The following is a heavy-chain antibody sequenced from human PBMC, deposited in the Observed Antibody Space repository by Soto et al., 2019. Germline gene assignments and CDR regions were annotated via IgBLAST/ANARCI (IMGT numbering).Heavy chain of an antibody. CDR3: AKGGASSYYYYMDV. D-gene: IGHD6-6*01. V-gene: IGHV3-23*01. CDR1: GFPFSSYA. J-gene: IGHJ6*03. CDR2: ISDTSSII. Sequence: GESLKISCAVSGFPFSSYAMTWVRQAPGKGLEWVSAISDTSSIINYADSVRGRFTISRDNTKNTLYLQMNSLGAEDTAVYYCAKGGASSYYYYMDVWGKGTTVTVSS.